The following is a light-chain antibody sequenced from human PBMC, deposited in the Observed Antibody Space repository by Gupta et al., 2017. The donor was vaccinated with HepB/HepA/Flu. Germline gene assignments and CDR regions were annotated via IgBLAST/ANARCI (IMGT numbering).Light chain of an antibody. CDR3: QQYNNWAMYT. CDR2: GES. Sequence: EIVMTQSPATLSLSPGERATLSCRASPSVSSNLAWYQQKPAQAPRLLIYGESTRATGIPASFSGSGSGIEFTLTISSLQSEDFAVYYCQQYNNWAMYTFGQGTKLEIK. J-gene: IGKJ2*01. V-gene: IGKV3-15*01. CDR1: PSVSSN.